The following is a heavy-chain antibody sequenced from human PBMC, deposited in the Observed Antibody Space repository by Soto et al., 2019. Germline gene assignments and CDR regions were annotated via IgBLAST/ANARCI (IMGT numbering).Heavy chain of an antibody. D-gene: IGHD2-8*01. V-gene: IGHV2-5*02. J-gene: IGHJ6*02. Sequence: QITLKESGPTLVNPTQTLTLTCTFSGFSLSADGVGVGWIRQPPGKALEWLALIYWDDDKRYSPSLESRLTITKDTSRNQVVLTMTTMDLVDTATYYCAHSRAPRVLDVWGQGTTVTVSS. CDR1: GFSLSADGVG. CDR2: IYWDDDK. CDR3: AHSRAPRVLDV.